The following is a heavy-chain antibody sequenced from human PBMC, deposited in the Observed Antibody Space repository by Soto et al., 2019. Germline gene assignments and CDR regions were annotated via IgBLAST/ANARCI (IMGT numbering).Heavy chain of an antibody. CDR1: GYTLTELS. CDR2: FDPEDGET. CDR3: ATASFNWNPHYYYGMDV. J-gene: IGHJ6*02. D-gene: IGHD1-1*01. Sequence: ASVKVSCKVSGYTLTELSMHWVRQAPGKGLEWMGGFDPEDGETIYAQKFQGRVTMTEDTSTDTAYMELSSLRSEDTAVYYCATASFNWNPHYYYGMDVWGQGTTVTVSS. V-gene: IGHV1-24*01.